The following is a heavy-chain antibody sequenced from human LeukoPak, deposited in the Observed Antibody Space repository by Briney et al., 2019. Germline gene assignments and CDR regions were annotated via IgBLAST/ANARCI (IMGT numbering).Heavy chain of an antibody. D-gene: IGHD6-13*01. CDR3: ARGRIAAVAYYFDY. CDR1: GGSISSGGYY. J-gene: IGHJ4*02. V-gene: IGHV4-31*03. Sequence: SETLSLTCTVSGGSISSGGYYWSWIRQHPGKGLEWIGYIYYSGSTYYNPSLKSRVTISVDTSKNQFSLKLSSVTAADTAVYYCARGRIAAVAYYFDYWGQGTLVTVSS. CDR2: IYYSGST.